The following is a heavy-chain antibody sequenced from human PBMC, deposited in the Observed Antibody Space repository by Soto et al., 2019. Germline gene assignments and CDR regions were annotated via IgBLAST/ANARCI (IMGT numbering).Heavy chain of an antibody. Sequence: QVQLVQSGAAVKKPGSSVPVSCKASGGTFSSSALRWVRQAPGHGLEWMGGILPIFGTATYAQKFQGRVTITADKSTSTANMELSSLRSEDTAVYYCARARSGAPLVYYYGMDVWGQGTTVTVSS. CDR3: ARARSGAPLVYYYGMDV. CDR1: GGTFSSSA. J-gene: IGHJ6*02. V-gene: IGHV1-69*06. D-gene: IGHD3-10*01. CDR2: ILPIFGTA.